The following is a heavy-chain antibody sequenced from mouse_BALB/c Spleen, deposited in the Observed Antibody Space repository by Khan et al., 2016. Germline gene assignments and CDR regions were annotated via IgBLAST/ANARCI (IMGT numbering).Heavy chain of an antibody. D-gene: IGHD1-1*01. Sequence: QVQLQQPGAELVRPGASVKLSCKASGYTFTNYWINWVKQRPGQGLEWIGNIYPSDTHANYNQKFKDKASLTVDRSSSTAYMHLISPTSEDSAVDYCSRACTTIGSYYYAMDYWGQGTSVTVSS. CDR2: IYPSDTHA. CDR1: GYTFTNYW. J-gene: IGHJ4*01. CDR3: SRACTTIGSYYYAMDY. V-gene: IGHV1-69*02.